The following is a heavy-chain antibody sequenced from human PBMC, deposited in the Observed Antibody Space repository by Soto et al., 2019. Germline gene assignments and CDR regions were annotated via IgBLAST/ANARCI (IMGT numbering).Heavy chain of an antibody. Sequence: PETLSLTLYVSGGSLSRYSWSWNLQSPLKVLEWIGYIYYSGSTNYNPSLKSRFTISVETSKNQFSMKLSSVPAADTAVYYCARARITYDYGDHYYYGMDVWGQGTTVTVSS. J-gene: IGHJ6*01. CDR2: IYYSGST. D-gene: IGHD4-17*01. CDR1: GGSLSRYS. CDR3: ARARITYDYGDHYYYGMDV. V-gene: IGHV4-59*01.